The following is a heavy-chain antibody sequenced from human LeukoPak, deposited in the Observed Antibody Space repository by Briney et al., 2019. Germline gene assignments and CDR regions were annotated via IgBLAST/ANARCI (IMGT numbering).Heavy chain of an antibody. CDR3: ARSRGGRSFDY. J-gene: IGHJ4*02. Sequence: ASVKASCKASGYTFTGYYMHWVRQAPGQGVEWMGWINPNSGGTNYAQKFQGRVTMTRDTSISTAYMELSRLRSDDTAVYYCARSRGGRSFDYWGQGTLVTVSS. D-gene: IGHD2-15*01. CDR1: GYTFTGYY. V-gene: IGHV1-2*02. CDR2: INPNSGGT.